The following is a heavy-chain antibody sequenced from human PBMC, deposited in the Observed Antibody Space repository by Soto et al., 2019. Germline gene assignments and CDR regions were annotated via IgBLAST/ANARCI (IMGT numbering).Heavy chain of an antibody. CDR2: IYWDDDR. CDR3: AHRLTSPYYYDGSESPQVFEI. CDR1: GFSLSTTGVG. V-gene: IGHV2-5*02. Sequence: QITLKESGPTLMKPAQTLTLTCTFSGFSLSTTGVGVGWIRQPPGKALEWLALIYWDDDRRYSPSLKTRLTLTKDTSKTQVVLSMTNLDPVDTATYYCAHRLTSPYYYDGSESPQVFEIWCQGTMVTVSS. J-gene: IGHJ3*02. D-gene: IGHD3-22*01.